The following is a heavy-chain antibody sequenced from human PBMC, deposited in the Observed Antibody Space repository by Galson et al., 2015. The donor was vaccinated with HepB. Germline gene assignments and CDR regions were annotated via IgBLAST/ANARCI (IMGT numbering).Heavy chain of an antibody. CDR1: GGSVSSGSYY. CDR3: GSGLGASGNY. CDR2: IYYSVST. D-gene: IGHD1-26*01. J-gene: IGHJ4*02. Sequence: LSLTCTVSGGSVSSGSYYWSWIRQPPGKGLEWIGYIYYSVSTNYNPSLKSRVTISIDTSRNQFSLKLSSVTAADTAVYYCGSGLGASGNYWGQGTLVTVSS. V-gene: IGHV4-61*01.